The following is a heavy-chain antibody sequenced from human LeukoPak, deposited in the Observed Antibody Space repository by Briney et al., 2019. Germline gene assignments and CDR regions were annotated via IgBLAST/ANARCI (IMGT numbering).Heavy chain of an antibody. D-gene: IGHD3-22*01. CDR1: GFTFSSYW. CDR2: IKQDGSEK. V-gene: IGHV3-7*01. CDR3: ARAAWLWDP. J-gene: IGHJ5*02. Sequence: GGSLRLSCVASGFTFSSYWMSWVRQAPGKGPEWVANIKQDGSEKYYVDSVKGRFTISRDNAKNSLYLQMNSLRAEDTAVYYCARAAWLWDPWGQGALVTVSS.